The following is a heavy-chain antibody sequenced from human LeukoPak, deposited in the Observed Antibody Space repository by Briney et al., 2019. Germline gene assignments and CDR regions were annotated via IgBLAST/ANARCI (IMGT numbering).Heavy chain of an antibody. J-gene: IGHJ4*02. CDR1: GFMFSRYS. CDR3: ARWRGAPSEFDY. Sequence: GGSLRLPCVGSGFMFSRYSMGWVRQAPGKGLEFVAHLKESGIEKEYVDSVKGRFTIPRDNAENLLYLQMNSLRAEDTALYFCARWRGAPSEFDYWGQGAQVTVSS. D-gene: IGHD3-3*01. V-gene: IGHV3-7*01. CDR2: LKESGIEK.